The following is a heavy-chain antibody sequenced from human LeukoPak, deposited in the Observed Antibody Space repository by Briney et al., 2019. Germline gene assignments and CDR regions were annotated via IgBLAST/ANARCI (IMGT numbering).Heavy chain of an antibody. Sequence: SETLSLTCAVYGGSFSGYYWSWIRQPPGKGLEWIGYIYYSGSTNYNPSLKSRVTISVDTSKNQFSLKLSSVTAADTAVYYCARHPTIFGVVDYYFDYWGQGTLVTVSS. CDR2: IYYSGST. D-gene: IGHD3-3*01. CDR1: GGSFSGYY. V-gene: IGHV4-59*08. J-gene: IGHJ4*02. CDR3: ARHPTIFGVVDYYFDY.